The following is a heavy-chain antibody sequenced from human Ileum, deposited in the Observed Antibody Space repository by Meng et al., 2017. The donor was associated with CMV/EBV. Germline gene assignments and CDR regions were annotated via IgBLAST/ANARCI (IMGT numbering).Heavy chain of an antibody. V-gene: IGHV3-23*01. J-gene: IGHJ4*02. CDR1: GFTFSSYA. CDR3: AKDPKAASSGYF. D-gene: IGHD3-22*01. Sequence: GESLKSSCAASGFTFSSYAMSWVRQAPGKGLEWVSAVSGSGGSTYYADSVKGRFTISRDNSKNTLYLQMNSLRAEDTALYHCAKDPKAASSGYFWSQGTLVTVSS. CDR2: VSGSGGST.